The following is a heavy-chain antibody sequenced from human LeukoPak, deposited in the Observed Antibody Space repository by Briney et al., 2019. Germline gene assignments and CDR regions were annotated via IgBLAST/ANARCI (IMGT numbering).Heavy chain of an antibody. CDR2: ISWSSTTI. V-gene: IGHV3-9*01. J-gene: IGHJ4*02. CDR3: TRDASGFGECPDH. D-gene: IGHD3-10*01. Sequence: PGGSLRLSCAASGIPFTTSDMHWVRQAPGKGLEWVSGISWSSTTITYVDSVKGRFTISRDNAKNSLYLQMNSLRPEDTALYYCTRDASGFGECPDHWGQGTLVTVSS. CDR1: GIPFTTSD.